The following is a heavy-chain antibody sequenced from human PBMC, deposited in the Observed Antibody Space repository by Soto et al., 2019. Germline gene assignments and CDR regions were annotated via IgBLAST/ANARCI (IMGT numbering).Heavy chain of an antibody. Sequence: ASVKVSCKASGYTFTSYGISWVRQAPGQGLEWMGWISVYNGHTNYAQKLQGRVTMTTDTSTSTAYMELRSLRSDDTAVYYCARDLVGATKYYYYGMDFWGQGTTVTVSS. CDR2: ISVYNGHT. V-gene: IGHV1-18*01. J-gene: IGHJ6*02. D-gene: IGHD1-26*01. CDR1: GYTFTSYG. CDR3: ARDLVGATKYYYYGMDF.